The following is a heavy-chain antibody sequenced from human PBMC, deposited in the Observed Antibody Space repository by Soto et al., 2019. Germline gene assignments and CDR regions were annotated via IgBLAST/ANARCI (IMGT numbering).Heavy chain of an antibody. CDR1: GGSISGGKW. Sequence: QVQLQESGPGLVKPSGTLSLTCAVSGGSISGGKWWSWVRQPPGKGLEWIGEISHSGSTGYNPSLKXXVXLXEDTSKNQFSLKVNSVTAADTAVYYCTRNGDWNFDYWGQGALVTVSS. CDR2: ISHSGST. D-gene: IGHD4-17*01. CDR3: TRNGDWNFDY. J-gene: IGHJ4*02. V-gene: IGHV4-4*02.